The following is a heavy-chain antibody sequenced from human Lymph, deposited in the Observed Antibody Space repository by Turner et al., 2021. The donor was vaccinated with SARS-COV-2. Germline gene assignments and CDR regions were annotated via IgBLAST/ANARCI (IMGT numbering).Heavy chain of an antibody. V-gene: IGHV1-24*01. J-gene: IGHJ5*02. D-gene: IGHD2-15*01. CDR3: ATAPAAVVTGWFDP. Sequence: QVQLVQPGAEVKKPGASVKVSCKVSGYTLPELSMHWVRQPPGKGLEWMGGCDPEDGETIYEQNFQGRVTMTEDTSTDTAYMDLSSLRSEDTAVYYCATAPAAVVTGWFDPWGQGTLVTVSS. CDR2: CDPEDGET. CDR1: GYTLPELS.